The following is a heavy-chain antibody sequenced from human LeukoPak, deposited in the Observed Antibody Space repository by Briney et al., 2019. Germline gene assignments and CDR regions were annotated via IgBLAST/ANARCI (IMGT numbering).Heavy chain of an antibody. CDR2: IHNSGRT. CDR3: ARDNFYSIFDY. J-gene: IGHJ4*02. D-gene: IGHD2-21*02. V-gene: IGHV4-38-2*02. Sequence: SETLSLTSAGSGSSINTVYFWRWIRQPPGQGLEWIGSIHNSGRTNYRPSLKRRVTISLETPTNQSTRNLSSVTAADTAVYYCARDNFYSIFDYWGQGTLVTVSS. CDR1: GSSINTVYF.